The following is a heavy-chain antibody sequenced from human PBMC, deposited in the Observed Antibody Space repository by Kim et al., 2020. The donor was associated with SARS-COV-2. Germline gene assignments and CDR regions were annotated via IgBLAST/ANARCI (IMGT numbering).Heavy chain of an antibody. V-gene: IGHV3-21*01. J-gene: IGHJ6*02. CDR3: AIDRVWYYYYYGMDV. Sequence: ANSVKGRFTISRDNAKNSVYLQMNSLRAEDTAVYYCAIDRVWYYYYYGMDVWGQGTTVTVSS.